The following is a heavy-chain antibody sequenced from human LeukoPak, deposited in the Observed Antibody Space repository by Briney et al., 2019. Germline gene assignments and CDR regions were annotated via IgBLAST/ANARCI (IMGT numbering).Heavy chain of an antibody. V-gene: IGHV1-46*01. J-gene: IGHJ4*02. Sequence: GASVKVSCKASGYTFSSYYMHWVRQAPGQGLEWMGIINPSGGSTSYGQKIQGRVNMTRDTSTSTVYMELSSLRSEDTAVYYCARETGIRTRFDYWGQGTLVTVSS. CDR2: INPSGGST. CDR3: ARETGIRTRFDY. CDR1: GYTFSSYY. D-gene: IGHD1-1*01.